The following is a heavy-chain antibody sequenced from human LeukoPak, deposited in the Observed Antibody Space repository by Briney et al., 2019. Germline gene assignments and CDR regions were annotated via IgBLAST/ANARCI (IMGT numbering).Heavy chain of an antibody. CDR3: ARLGVTYSFDY. J-gene: IGHJ4*02. CDR2: IRGSGGST. Sequence: GGSLRLSCAASGFAFSSYAMTWVRQAPGKGLEWVSSIRGSGGSTYYADSVKGRLTVSRDNSKSMVYLQMSSLRAEERAVYYCARLGVTYSFDYWGQGALVTVSS. D-gene: IGHD2-21*02. CDR1: GFAFSSYA. V-gene: IGHV3-23*01.